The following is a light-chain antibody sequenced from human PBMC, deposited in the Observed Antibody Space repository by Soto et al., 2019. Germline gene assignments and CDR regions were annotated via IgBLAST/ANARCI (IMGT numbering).Light chain of an antibody. CDR2: LEGSGSY. CDR1: SGHSSYV. Sequence: QSVLTQSSSASASPGYSIKLTCTLSSGHSSYVIAWHQQQPGKAPRYLLKLEGSGSYTKGSVVPDRFSGSSSGADRYLTNSNLHYEDEADYYSETWDSNTHTVFGGGTKVTVL. J-gene: IGLJ3*02. V-gene: IGLV4-60*02. CDR3: ETWDSNTHTV.